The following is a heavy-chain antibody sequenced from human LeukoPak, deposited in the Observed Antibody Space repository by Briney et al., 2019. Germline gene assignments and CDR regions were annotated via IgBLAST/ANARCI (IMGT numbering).Heavy chain of an antibody. CDR3: ARGDMNYDLLTGSWEGDYFDY. V-gene: IGHV4-34*01. D-gene: IGHD3-9*01. Sequence: SETLSLTCAVYGGSFSGYYWSWIRQPPGKGLEWIGEMNHSGSTNYNPSLKSRVTISVDTSKNQFSLKLSSVTAADTAEYYCARGDMNYDLLTGSWEGDYFDYWGQGTLVTGSS. CDR2: MNHSGST. CDR1: GGSFSGYY. J-gene: IGHJ4*02.